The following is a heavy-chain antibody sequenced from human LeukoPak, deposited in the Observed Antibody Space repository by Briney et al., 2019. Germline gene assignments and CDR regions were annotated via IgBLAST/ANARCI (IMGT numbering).Heavy chain of an antibody. CDR1: GFTFSSYG. J-gene: IGHJ6*03. Sequence: PGRSLRLSCAVSGFTFSSYGMHWVRQAPGKGLEWVAVISYDGSNKYYADSVKGRFTISRDNSKNTLYLQMNSLRAEDTAVYYCAKDRAAAGPKYYYYYMDVWGKGTTVTISS. CDR3: AKDRAAAGPKYYYYYMDV. CDR2: ISYDGSNK. V-gene: IGHV3-30*18. D-gene: IGHD6-13*01.